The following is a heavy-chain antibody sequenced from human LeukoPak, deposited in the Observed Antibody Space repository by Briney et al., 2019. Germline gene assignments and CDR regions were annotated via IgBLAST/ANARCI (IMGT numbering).Heavy chain of an antibody. D-gene: IGHD5-12*01. CDR2: IIPIFGTA. J-gene: IGHJ4*02. Sequence: SVKVSCKASGGTFSSYAISWVRQAPGQGLEWMGRIIPIFGTANYAQKFQGRVTITTNESTSTAYMELSSLRSEDTAVYYCARLRGYSGYDLGDYFDYWGQGTLVTVSS. CDR3: ARLRGYSGYDLGDYFDY. CDR1: GGTFSSYA. V-gene: IGHV1-69*05.